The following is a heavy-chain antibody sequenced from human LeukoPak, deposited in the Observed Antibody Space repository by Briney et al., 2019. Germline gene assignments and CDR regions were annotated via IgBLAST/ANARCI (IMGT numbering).Heavy chain of an antibody. CDR2: IYSGGGT. V-gene: IGHV3-53*01. CDR3: AKESGLSGSGSYYNPADY. D-gene: IGHD3-10*01. J-gene: IGHJ4*02. Sequence: GGSLRLSCAASGFTVSNNYMSWVRQAPGKGLEWVSVIYSGGGTFYSDSVKGRFTISRDYSKNTLYLQMNSLRADDTAVYYCAKESGLSGSGSYYNPADYWGQGTLVTVSS. CDR1: GFTVSNNY.